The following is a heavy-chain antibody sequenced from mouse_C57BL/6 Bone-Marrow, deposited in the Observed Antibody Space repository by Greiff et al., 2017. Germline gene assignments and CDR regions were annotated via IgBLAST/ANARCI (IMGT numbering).Heavy chain of an antibody. Sequence: EVNVVESGGDLVKPGGSLTLSCAASGFTFSSYGMSWVRQTPDKRLEWVATISSGGSYTYYPDTVKGRFTISRDNAKNTLYLQMSSLKSEDTAMYYCARRENYYGKNAMDYWGQGTTVTVSS. CDR1: GFTFSSYG. CDR2: ISSGGSYT. V-gene: IGHV5-6*02. CDR3: ARRENYYGKNAMDY. J-gene: IGHJ4*01. D-gene: IGHD1-1*01.